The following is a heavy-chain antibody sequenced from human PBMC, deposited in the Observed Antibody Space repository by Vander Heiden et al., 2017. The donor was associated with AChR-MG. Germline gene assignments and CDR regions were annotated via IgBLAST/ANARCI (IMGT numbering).Heavy chain of an antibody. CDR2: ISYDGSNK. CDR3: AKDGYSGYDEGYFDY. J-gene: IGHJ4*02. D-gene: IGHD5-12*01. V-gene: IGHV3-30*18. CDR1: GFTLSGYG. Sequence: QVQLVESGGGVVQPGRSLRLPCAASGFTLSGYGMHWVRQAPGKGLEWVAVISYDGSNKYYADSVKGRFTISRDNSKNTLYLQMNSLRAEDTAVYYCAKDGYSGYDEGYFDYWGQGTLVTVSS.